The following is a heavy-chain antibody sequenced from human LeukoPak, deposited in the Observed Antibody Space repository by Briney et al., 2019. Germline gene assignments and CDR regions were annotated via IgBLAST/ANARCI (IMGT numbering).Heavy chain of an antibody. CDR1: GFPFAAFS. Sequence: GGSLRLSCAGSGFPFAAFSVHWVRQAPGKGLEWVSSISSGDGGYIYYADSVRGRFTISRDNAEDSVYLQMKSLRAEDTAVYYCARGDAPLPFDYWGQGTSVTVSS. CDR2: ISSGDGGYI. J-gene: IGHJ4*02. CDR3: ARGDAPLPFDY. V-gene: IGHV3-21*01. D-gene: IGHD5-24*01.